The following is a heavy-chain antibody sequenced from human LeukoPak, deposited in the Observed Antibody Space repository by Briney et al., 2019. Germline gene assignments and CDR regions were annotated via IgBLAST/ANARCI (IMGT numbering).Heavy chain of an antibody. J-gene: IGHJ3*02. Sequence: ASVKVSCKASRYTFTGYHMHWVRQAPGQGLEWMGWINPNSGGTKYGQNFQGRVTMTRDTSISTAYMELSSLKSDDTAVYYCARDRNSGSSLDIWGQGTMLTVSS. V-gene: IGHV1-2*02. CDR2: INPNSGGT. CDR1: RYTFTGYH. D-gene: IGHD6-6*01. CDR3: ARDRNSGSSLDI.